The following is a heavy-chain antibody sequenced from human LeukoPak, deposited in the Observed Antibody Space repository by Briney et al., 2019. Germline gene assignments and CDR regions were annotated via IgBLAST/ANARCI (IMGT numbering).Heavy chain of an antibody. Sequence: PGGSLRLSCAASGFSISIYSMHWVRQAPGKGLECVAVISHDGSKKYYADFVKGRFTISRDNSKNTLYLHMNSLIPEDTAVYFCAKDWKFYYVSGSFFPDNWGQGTLVTVSS. CDR2: ISHDGSKK. CDR1: GFSISIYS. D-gene: IGHD3-10*01. V-gene: IGHV3-30-3*01. J-gene: IGHJ4*02. CDR3: AKDWKFYYVSGSFFPDN.